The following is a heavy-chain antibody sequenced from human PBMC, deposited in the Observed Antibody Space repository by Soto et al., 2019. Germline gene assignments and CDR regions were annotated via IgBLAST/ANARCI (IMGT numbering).Heavy chain of an antibody. V-gene: IGHV3-21*01. CDR3: ARDSLGYCSGVSCAIPNDY. CDR1: GFTFSSYS. Sequence: EVQLVESGGGLVKPGGSLRLSCAASGFTFSSYSMNWVRQAPGKGLEWVASVSSSGTYIYYADSLKGRFTISRDNAHNSLYLQMHSLRGEDTAVYYCARDSLGYCSGVSCAIPNDYWGQGTLVTVSS. CDR2: VSSSGTYI. J-gene: IGHJ4*02. D-gene: IGHD2-15*01.